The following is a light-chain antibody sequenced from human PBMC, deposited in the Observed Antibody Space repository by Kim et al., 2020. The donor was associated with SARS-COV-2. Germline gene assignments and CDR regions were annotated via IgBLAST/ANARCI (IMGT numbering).Light chain of an antibody. CDR2: ENN. CDR1: TSKIEKKY. CDR3: AAWDDRLSGRV. V-gene: IGLV1-47*01. J-gene: IGLJ3*02. Sequence: GQRGNISCSGSTSKIEKKYVDWYQQDPGTAATVLIFENNQRPSGVTAGFSGCKSGTSAALAISGLRSADEADYYCAAWDDRLSGRVFGGGTQLTVL.